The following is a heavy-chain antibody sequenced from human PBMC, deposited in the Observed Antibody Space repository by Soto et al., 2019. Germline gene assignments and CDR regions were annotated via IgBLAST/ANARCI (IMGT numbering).Heavy chain of an antibody. CDR2: ISYDGSNK. CDR3: AKGSRNTYGYIDY. CDR1: GVTFSSYC. V-gene: IGHV3-30*18. Sequence: WGSXRLSCSASGVTFSSYCIHWVRHAPGKGLEWVAVISYDGSNKYFADYVKGRFTLSRDNSKNTLYLQMNSLRPEDTAVYFSAKGSRNTYGYIDYWGQGTLVTVSS. D-gene: IGHD5-18*01. J-gene: IGHJ4*02.